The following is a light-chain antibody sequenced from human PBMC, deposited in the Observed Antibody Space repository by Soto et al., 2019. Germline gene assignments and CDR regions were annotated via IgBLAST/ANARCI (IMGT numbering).Light chain of an antibody. V-gene: IGKV3D-15*01. J-gene: IGKJ2*01. CDR1: QTVGSN. Sequence: EIVMTQSPATLSVSPGERATLSCRASQTVGSNFAWYQQKRGQAPRLLIYDASTRATGIPARFSGSGSGTDFTLTSSSLQSEDFALYYCQQYNYWPRTFGQGSKLEIK. CDR3: QQYNYWPRT. CDR2: DAS.